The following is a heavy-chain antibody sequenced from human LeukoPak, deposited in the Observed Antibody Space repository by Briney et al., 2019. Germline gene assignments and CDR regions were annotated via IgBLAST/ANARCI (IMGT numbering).Heavy chain of an antibody. CDR1: GFTFSSHS. J-gene: IGHJ3*01. D-gene: IGHD6-13*01. Sequence: GGSLRLSCAASGFTFSSHSMNWVRQAPGKGLEGVSYISRSGITIYYADSVKGRLTNSRDNAKNSLYLQMNSLRAEDTAIYYCATAAVGAAAQGGWGQGTMVTVSS. V-gene: IGHV3-48*04. CDR3: ATAAVGAAAQGG. CDR2: ISRSGITI.